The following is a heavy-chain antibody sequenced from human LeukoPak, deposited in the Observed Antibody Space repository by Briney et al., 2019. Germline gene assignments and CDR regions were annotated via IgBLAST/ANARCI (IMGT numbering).Heavy chain of an antibody. Sequence: SETLSLTCTVSGVSLSSHYWSWIRQPPGKGLEWIGYIYYSGSTNYNPSLKSRVTISVDTSKNQFSLKLSSATAADTAVYYCARERAVTTYYYFDYWGQGTLVTASS. V-gene: IGHV4-59*11. CDR1: GVSLSSHY. CDR2: IYYSGST. J-gene: IGHJ4*02. D-gene: IGHD4-17*01. CDR3: ARERAVTTYYYFDY.